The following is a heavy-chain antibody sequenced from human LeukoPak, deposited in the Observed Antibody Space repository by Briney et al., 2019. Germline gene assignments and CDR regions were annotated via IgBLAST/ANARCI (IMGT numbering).Heavy chain of an antibody. V-gene: IGHV1-8*01. D-gene: IGHD3-9*01. J-gene: IGHJ6*03. CDR2: MNPNSGNT. CDR3: ARPSSTGYYRPRYYYYMDV. CDR1: GYTFTSYD. Sequence: GASVKVSCKASGYTFTSYDINWVRQATGQGLEWMGWMNPNSGNTGYAPKFQGRVTMTRNTSISTAYMELSSLRSEDTAVYYCARPSSTGYYRPRYYYYMDVWGKGTTVTVSS.